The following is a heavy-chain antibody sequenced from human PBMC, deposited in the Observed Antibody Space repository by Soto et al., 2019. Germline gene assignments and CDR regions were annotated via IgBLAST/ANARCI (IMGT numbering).Heavy chain of an antibody. CDR1: GFTFSSYA. CDR2: ISYDGSNK. D-gene: IGHD6-19*01. Sequence: GGSLRLSCAASGFTFSSYAMHWVRQAPGKGLEWVAVISYDGSNKYYADSVKGRFTISRDNSKNTLYLQMNSLRAEDTAVYYCARDGTFIAVAGTSYFQHWGQGTLVTVSS. CDR3: ARDGTFIAVAGTSYFQH. V-gene: IGHV3-30-3*01. J-gene: IGHJ1*01.